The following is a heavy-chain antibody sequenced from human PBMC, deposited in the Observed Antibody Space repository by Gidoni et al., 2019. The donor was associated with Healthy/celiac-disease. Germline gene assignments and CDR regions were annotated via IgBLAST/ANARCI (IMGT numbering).Heavy chain of an antibody. CDR2: MNPNSGNT. D-gene: IGHD2-15*01. J-gene: IGHJ3*02. CDR1: GYTFTSYD. V-gene: IGHV1-8*01. CDR3: ARGGGLVVAAGRRNDAFDI. Sequence: QVQLVQSGAEVKKPGASVKVSCKASGYTFTSYDINWVRQATGQGLEWMGWMNPNSGNTGYAQKFQGRVTMTRNTSISTAYMELSSLRSEDTAVYYCARGGGLVVAAGRRNDAFDIWGQGTMVTVSS.